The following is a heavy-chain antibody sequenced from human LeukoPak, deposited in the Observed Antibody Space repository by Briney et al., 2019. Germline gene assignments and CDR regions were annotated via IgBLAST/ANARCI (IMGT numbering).Heavy chain of an antibody. CDR1: GFTFSSYG. CDR2: ISYDGSNQ. J-gene: IGHJ4*02. Sequence: PGGSLRLSCAASGFTFSSYGMHWVRQAPGKGLEWVAVISYDGSNQYYADSVKGRFTISRDNSKNTLYLQMNSLRAEDTAVYYCAKVGGSSGWYSDYWGQGTLVTVSS. D-gene: IGHD6-19*01. CDR3: AKVGGSSGWYSDY. V-gene: IGHV3-30*18.